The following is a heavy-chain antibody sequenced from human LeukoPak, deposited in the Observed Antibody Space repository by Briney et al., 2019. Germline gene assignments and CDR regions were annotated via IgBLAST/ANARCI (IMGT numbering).Heavy chain of an antibody. Sequence: GGSLRLSCTASGFTFSSYSMNWVRQAPGQGLEWVPSISSSSNYIYYADSMKGRFTISRDNAKSSLYLQMNSLRAEDTAVYYCAREGIAVARYGMDVWGQGTTVTVSS. J-gene: IGHJ6*02. D-gene: IGHD6-19*01. V-gene: IGHV3-21*01. CDR2: ISSSSNYI. CDR3: AREGIAVARYGMDV. CDR1: GFTFSSYS.